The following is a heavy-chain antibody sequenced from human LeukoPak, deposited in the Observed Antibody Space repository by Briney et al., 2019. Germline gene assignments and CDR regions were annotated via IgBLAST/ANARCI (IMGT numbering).Heavy chain of an antibody. Sequence: GGSLRLSCAASGFTFSSYWMSWVRQAPGKGLEWVANIKQDGSEKYYVDSVKGRFTISRDNAKNSLYLQMNSLRAEDTAVYYCARRIGLDYDYVWGSSLAFDIWGQGTMVTVSS. V-gene: IGHV3-7*01. J-gene: IGHJ3*02. CDR2: IKQDGSEK. CDR1: GFTFSSYW. D-gene: IGHD3-16*01. CDR3: ARRIGLDYDYVWGSSLAFDI.